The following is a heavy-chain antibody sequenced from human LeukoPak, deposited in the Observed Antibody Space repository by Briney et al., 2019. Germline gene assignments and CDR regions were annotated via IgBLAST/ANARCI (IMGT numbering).Heavy chain of an antibody. D-gene: IGHD3-10*01. J-gene: IGHJ3*02. CDR1: GFTFSNYW. CDR3: ASGGGPIRSDYAFDM. Sequence: PGGSLRLSCAASGFTFSNYWMSWVRQAPGRGLEWVANINQDGSEKYYVESVKGRFTMSRDNAKNSLYLQMNSLRAEDTAVYYCASGGGPIRSDYAFDMWGQGTMVTVSS. V-gene: IGHV3-7*01. CDR2: INQDGSEK.